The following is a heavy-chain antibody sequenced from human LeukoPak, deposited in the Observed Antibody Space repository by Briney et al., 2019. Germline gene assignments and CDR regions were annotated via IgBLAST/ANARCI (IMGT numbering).Heavy chain of an antibody. J-gene: IGHJ4*02. V-gene: IGHV3-21*01. Sequence: GGSLRLSCAASGFTFSSYSTNWVRQAPGKGLEWVSSISSSSSYIYYADSVKGRFTISRDNAKNSLYLQMNSLRAEDTAVYYCARDFSGGFDYWGQGTLVTVSS. D-gene: IGHD3-10*01. CDR2: ISSSSSYI. CDR1: GFTFSSYS. CDR3: ARDFSGGFDY.